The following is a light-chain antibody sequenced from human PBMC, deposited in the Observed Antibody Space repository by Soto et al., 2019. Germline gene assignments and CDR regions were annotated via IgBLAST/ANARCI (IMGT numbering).Light chain of an antibody. CDR2: DAS. J-gene: IGKJ1*01. CDR1: QSISAW. CDR3: QQYENYWT. Sequence: DIQMTQYPSTLSATAGDRVTITCRASQSISAWLAWYQKKPGKAPKLLIYDASNLASGVPSRFSGSGSGTEFTLPISNLQPADFATYYCQQYENYWTFGQGTKVEIK. V-gene: IGKV1-5*01.